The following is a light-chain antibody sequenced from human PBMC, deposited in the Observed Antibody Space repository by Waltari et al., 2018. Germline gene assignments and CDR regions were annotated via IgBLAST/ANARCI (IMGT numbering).Light chain of an antibody. CDR3: WLAYTGGIVV. Sequence: QPVVTQEPSLTVSPGGTVPPPCASSAATFTSGHYPYWLQQKPGHAPRTLIYDSYSKQSSTPARFFACLVGGYAVLTLSGAQAEDEATYYCWLAYTGGIVVFGGGTELAVL. V-gene: IGLV7-46*01. CDR1: AATFTSGHY. CDR2: DSY. J-gene: IGLJ2*01.